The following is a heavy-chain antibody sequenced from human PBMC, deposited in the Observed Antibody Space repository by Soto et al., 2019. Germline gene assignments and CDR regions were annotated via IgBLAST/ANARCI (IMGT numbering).Heavy chain of an antibody. CDR1: GFTFSSYG. CDR2: ISYDGSNK. CDR3: AKDWSIWSGYYLN. Sequence: QVQLVESGGGVVQPGRSMRLSCAASGFTFSSYGMHWVRQAPGKGLEWVAVISYDGSNKYYADSVKGRFNISRDNSKNTLYLQMNSLRAEDTAVYYCAKDWSIWSGYYLNWGQGTLVTVAS. D-gene: IGHD3-3*01. J-gene: IGHJ4*02. V-gene: IGHV3-30*18.